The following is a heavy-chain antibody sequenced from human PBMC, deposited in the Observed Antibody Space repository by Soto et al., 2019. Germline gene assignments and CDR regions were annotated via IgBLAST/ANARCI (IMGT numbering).Heavy chain of an antibody. J-gene: IGHJ5*02. CDR1: GYTLTELS. CDR3: ATWSAVISPAQDWFDP. Sequence: ASVKVSCKVSGYTLTELSMHWVRQAPGKGLEWMGGFDPEDGETIYAQKFRGRVTMTEDTSTDTAYMELSSLRSEDTAVYYCATWSAVISPAQDWFDPWGQGTLVTVSS. D-gene: IGHD3-3*01. V-gene: IGHV1-24*01. CDR2: FDPEDGET.